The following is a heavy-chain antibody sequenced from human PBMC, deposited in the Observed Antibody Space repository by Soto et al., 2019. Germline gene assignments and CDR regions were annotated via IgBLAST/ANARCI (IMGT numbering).Heavy chain of an antibody. D-gene: IGHD2-2*01. Sequence: ITLKESGPTLVKPTQTLTLTCTFSGFSLSTSGVGVGWIRQPPGKALEWLALIYWNDDKRYSPSLKSRLTITKDTSKNQVVLTMTDMDPVDSATYYCAHSPLLVPAARTYSYYFDYWGQGTLVTVSS. CDR3: AHSPLLVPAARTYSYYFDY. J-gene: IGHJ4*02. CDR2: IYWNDDK. CDR1: GFSLSTSGVG. V-gene: IGHV2-5*01.